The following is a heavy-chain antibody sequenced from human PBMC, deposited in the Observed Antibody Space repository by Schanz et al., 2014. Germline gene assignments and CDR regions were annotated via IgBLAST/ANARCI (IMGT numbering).Heavy chain of an antibody. D-gene: IGHD3-16*01. J-gene: IGHJ5*02. V-gene: IGHV3-11*06. CDR2: ISGSGGDT. CDR1: GFTFSDYY. CDR3: ASDYNYFETEAP. Sequence: QVQLVDSGGGLVKPGGSLRLSCAASGFTFSDYYMTWVRQAPGQGLEWVSTISGSGGDTYPADSVKGRFTISRDNANNSRFLRMNSLRAEGTAVYYCASDYNYFETEAPWGQGTLVTVSS.